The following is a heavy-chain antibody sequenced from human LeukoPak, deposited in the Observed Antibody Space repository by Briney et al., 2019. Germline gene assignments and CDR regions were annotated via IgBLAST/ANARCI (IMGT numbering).Heavy chain of an antibody. J-gene: IGHJ4*02. D-gene: IGHD3-22*01. CDR3: ARERRDSSGYYARYDY. CDR1: GGTFSSYA. V-gene: IGHV1-69*04. CDR2: IIPILGIA. Sequence: ASVKVSCKASGGTFSSYAISWVRQAPGQGLEWMGRIIPILGIANYAQKFQGRVTITADKSTSTAYMELSSLRSEDTAVYSCARERRDSSGYYARYDYWGQGTLVTVSS.